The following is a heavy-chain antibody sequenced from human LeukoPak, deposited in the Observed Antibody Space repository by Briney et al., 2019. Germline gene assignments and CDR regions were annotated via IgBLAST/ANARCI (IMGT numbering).Heavy chain of an antibody. CDR1: GFTFSSYS. D-gene: IGHD3-3*01. CDR3: ARSSPSTPYYDFWSGQQYYFDY. CDR2: ISSSSSYI. V-gene: IGHV3-21*01. Sequence: GGSLRLSCAASGFTFSSYSMNWVRQAPGKGLEWVSSISSSSSYIYYADSVKGRFTISRDNAKNSLYLQMNSLRAEDTAVYYCARSSPSTPYYDFWSGQQYYFDYWGQGTLVTVSS. J-gene: IGHJ4*02.